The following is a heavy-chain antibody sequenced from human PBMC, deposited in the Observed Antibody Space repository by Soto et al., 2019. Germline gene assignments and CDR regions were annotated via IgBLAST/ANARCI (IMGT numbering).Heavy chain of an antibody. CDR3: AKDSRPVVAGTSDY. CDR1: GFTFSSYA. D-gene: IGHD6-19*01. Sequence: PGGSLRLSCAASGFTFSSYAMSWVRQAPGKGLEWVSAISGSGGSTYYADSVKGRFTISRDNSKNTLYLQMNSLRAEDTAIYYCAKDSRPVVAGTSDYWRQGTLVTVSS. CDR2: ISGSGGST. J-gene: IGHJ4*02. V-gene: IGHV3-23*01.